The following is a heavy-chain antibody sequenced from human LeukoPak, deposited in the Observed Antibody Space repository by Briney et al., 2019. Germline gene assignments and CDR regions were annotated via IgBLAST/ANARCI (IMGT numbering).Heavy chain of an antibody. CDR2: ISWDGGST. CDR3: ARGDSSSWNYYYYYGMDV. V-gene: IGHV3-43*01. Sequence: GGSLRLSCAASGFTFDDYTMHWVRQAPGKGLEWVSLISWDGGSTYYADSVKGRFTISRDNSKNSLYLQMNSLRAEDTAVYYCARGDSSSWNYYYYYGMDVWGQGTTVTVSS. CDR1: GFTFDDYT. J-gene: IGHJ6*02. D-gene: IGHD6-13*01.